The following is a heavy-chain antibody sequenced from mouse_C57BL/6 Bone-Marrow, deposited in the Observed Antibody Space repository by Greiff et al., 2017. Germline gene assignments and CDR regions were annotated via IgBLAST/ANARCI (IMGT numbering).Heavy chain of an antibody. CDR2: IDPNSGGT. CDR3: ARKGKDYDDGSWYAY. J-gene: IGHJ3*01. CDR1: GYTFTSYW. D-gene: IGHD2-4*01. Sequence: QVKLQQPGAELVKPGASVKLSCKASGYTFTSYWMHWVKQRPGRGLEWIGKIDPNSGGTKYNEKFKSKATLTVDKPSSTAYMQLSSLTSEDSAVYYCARKGKDYDDGSWYAYWCQGTLVTVSA. V-gene: IGHV1-72*01.